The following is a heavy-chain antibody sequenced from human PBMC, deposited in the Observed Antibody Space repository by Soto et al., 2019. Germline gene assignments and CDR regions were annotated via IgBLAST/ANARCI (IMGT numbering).Heavy chain of an antibody. D-gene: IGHD2-21*02. CDR3: ARGASGDAVDS. Sequence: ELQLVESGGGLVQPGGSLRLSCVASGISRHLMHSVRQAPGKGLVWVSRINPESTTINYSDSVKGRFSISRDKAKYTLYLQMSRLSVADTAVYYCARGASGDAVDSWGQGTLVAVSS. CDR1: GISRHL. J-gene: IGHJ4*02. CDR2: INPESTTI. V-gene: IGHV3-74*01.